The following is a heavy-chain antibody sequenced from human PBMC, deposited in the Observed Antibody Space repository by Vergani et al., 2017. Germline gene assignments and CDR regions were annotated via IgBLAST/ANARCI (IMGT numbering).Heavy chain of an antibody. D-gene: IGHD2-2*01. CDR3: AREYSSTSGRAFDF. CDR2: VSTGTKSQ. CDR1: GFDLRFLI. Sequence: QLVESGGGWVQPGGSLRLSCVVSGFDLRFLIMNRVRQAPGKGLELVSFVSTGTKSQSYAESVKGRFTISRDSAKNSLYLQMDSLRAEDTAVYYCAREYSSTSGRAFDFWGQGTKVTVSS. J-gene: IGHJ3*01. V-gene: IGHV3-48*01.